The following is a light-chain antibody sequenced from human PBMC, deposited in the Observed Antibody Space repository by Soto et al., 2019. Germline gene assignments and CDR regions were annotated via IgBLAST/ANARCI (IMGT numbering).Light chain of an antibody. CDR1: SSDVGGYDY. V-gene: IGLV2-14*03. CDR3: SSYISTSILNV. Sequence: QSALTQAASVSGSPGQSITISCTGTSSDVGGYDYVSWYQQHPGKAPKLIIYDVSNRPSGVSNRFSGSKSGNTASLTISGLQAEDEPDYYCSSYISTSILNVFGTGTKLTVL. J-gene: IGLJ1*01. CDR2: DVS.